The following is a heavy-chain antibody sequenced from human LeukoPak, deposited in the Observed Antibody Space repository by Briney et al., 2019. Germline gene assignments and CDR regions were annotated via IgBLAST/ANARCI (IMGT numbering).Heavy chain of an antibody. V-gene: IGHV3-15*01. Sequence: RGSLRLSCAVPGVTFINAWMSWVRQGPRKGVGWGGRIKSNSDGGTTDYAAPVKGRFTISRDDSKNTLYLQMNSLKTEDTALYYCTTTKAGYSSSGPIDNWGQGTLVTVSS. CDR3: TTTKAGYSSSGPIDN. J-gene: IGHJ4*02. CDR1: GVTFINAW. CDR2: IKSNSDGGTT. D-gene: IGHD6-13*01.